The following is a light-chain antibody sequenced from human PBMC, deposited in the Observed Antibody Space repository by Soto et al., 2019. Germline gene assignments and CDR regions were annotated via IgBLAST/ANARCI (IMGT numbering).Light chain of an antibody. CDR1: SSDVGGYNY. V-gene: IGLV2-14*01. CDR3: SSYTSSTTLV. J-gene: IGLJ2*01. CDR2: EVN. Sequence: QSVLTQPASVSGSPGXSXXXSCTGTSSDVGGYNYVSWYQQHPGKAPKLMIYEVNNRPSGVSNRFSGSKSGNTASLTISGLQAEDEADYYCSSYTSSTTLVFGGGTKVTVL.